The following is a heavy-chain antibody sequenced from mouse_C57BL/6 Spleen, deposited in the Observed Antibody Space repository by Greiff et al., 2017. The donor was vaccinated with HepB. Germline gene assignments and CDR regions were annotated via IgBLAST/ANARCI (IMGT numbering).Heavy chain of an antibody. CDR1: GFTFSSYA. CDR3: ARDSYWFAY. CDR2: ISDGGSYT. V-gene: IGHV5-4*01. D-gene: IGHD1-1*01. J-gene: IGHJ3*01. Sequence: EVKLMESGGGLVKPGGSLKLSCAASGFTFSSYAMSWVRQTPEKRLEWVATISDGGSYTYYPDNVKGRFTISRDNAKNNLYLQMSHLKSEDTAMYYCARDSYWFAYWGQGTLVTVSA.